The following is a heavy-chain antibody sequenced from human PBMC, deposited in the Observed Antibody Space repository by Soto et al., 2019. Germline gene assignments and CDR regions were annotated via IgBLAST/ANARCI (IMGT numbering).Heavy chain of an antibody. J-gene: IGHJ4*02. CDR3: ARDGYYYDSSGYQRVYYFDY. V-gene: IGHV4-59*01. CDR1: GGSISRYY. Sequence: SETLSLTCTVSGGSISRYYWSWFRQPPGKGLEWIGYIYYSGSTNYKPSLKSRVTISVDTSKNQFSLKLSSVTAADTAVYYCARDGYYYDSSGYQRVYYFDYWGQGTLVTVSS. CDR2: IYYSGST. D-gene: IGHD3-22*01.